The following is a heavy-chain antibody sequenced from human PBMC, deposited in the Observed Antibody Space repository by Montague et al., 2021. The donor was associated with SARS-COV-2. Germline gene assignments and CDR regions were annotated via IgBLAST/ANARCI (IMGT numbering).Heavy chain of an antibody. Sequence: SETRSLTCAVSGGSISTSHWWCWVRQPPGKSLEWIGGIDERGSTNYSPSLKSRVTMSIDKSANQFSLKLASLTAADTAIYFCARDVRTSTWSIRGYGGNYSFASWGQGTLVAVSS. V-gene: IGHV4-4*02. CDR2: IDERGST. CDR3: ARDVRTSTWSIRGYGGNYSFAS. D-gene: IGHD4-23*01. CDR1: GGSISTSHW. J-gene: IGHJ4*02.